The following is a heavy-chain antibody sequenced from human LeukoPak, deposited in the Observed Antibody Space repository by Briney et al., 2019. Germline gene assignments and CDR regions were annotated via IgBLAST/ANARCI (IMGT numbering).Heavy chain of an antibody. V-gene: IGHV1-46*01. J-gene: IGHJ6*03. CDR2: INPSGGST. D-gene: IGHD4-17*01. Sequence: ASVKVSCKASGYTFTSYYMHWVRQAPGQGLEWMGIINPSGGSTSYAQKFQGRVTMTRDMSTSTVYMELSSLRSEDTAVYYCARTHLRDYGDYYYMDVWGKGTTVTVSS. CDR1: GYTFTSYY. CDR3: ARTHLRDYGDYYYMDV.